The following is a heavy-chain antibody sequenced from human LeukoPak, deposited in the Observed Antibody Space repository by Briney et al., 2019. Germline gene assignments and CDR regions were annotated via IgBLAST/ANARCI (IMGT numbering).Heavy chain of an antibody. CDR2: INPNSGGT. D-gene: IGHD4-17*01. Sequence: ASVKVSCTASGYTFTGYYMHWVRQAPGQGLEWMGRINPNSGGTNYAQKFQGRVTMTRDTSISTAYMELSRLRSDDTAVYYCARDGTTVTNDHYWGQGTLVTVSS. CDR3: ARDGTTVTNDHY. V-gene: IGHV1-2*06. J-gene: IGHJ4*02. CDR1: GYTFTGYY.